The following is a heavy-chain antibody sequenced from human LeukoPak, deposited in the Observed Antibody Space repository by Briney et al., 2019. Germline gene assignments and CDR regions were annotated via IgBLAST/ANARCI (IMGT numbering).Heavy chain of an antibody. CDR1: GFTFSSYG. J-gene: IGHJ3*02. CDR3: AKQGRIAASKAYVDDAFDI. CDR2: IRYDGSNK. D-gene: IGHD6-25*01. Sequence: PGGSLRLSCAASGFTFSSYGMHWVRQAPGKGLEWVAFIRYDGSNKYYADSVKGRFTISRDNSKNALYLQMNSLRAEDTAVYYCAKQGRIAASKAYVDDAFDIWGQGTMVTVPS. V-gene: IGHV3-30*02.